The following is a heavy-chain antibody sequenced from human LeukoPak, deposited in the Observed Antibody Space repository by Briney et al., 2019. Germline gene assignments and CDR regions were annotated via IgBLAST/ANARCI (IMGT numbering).Heavy chain of an antibody. CDR2: ISGSGGST. CDR1: GFTFSSYA. V-gene: IGHV3-23*01. D-gene: IGHD1-1*01. Sequence: GGSLRLSCAASGFTFSSYAMSWVRQAPGKGLEWVSAISGSGGSTYYADSVKGRFTISRDNSKNTLNLQMNSRRAEDTAVYYCAKRTNWNDGYFDYWGQGTLVTVSS. CDR3: AKRTNWNDGYFDY. J-gene: IGHJ4*02.